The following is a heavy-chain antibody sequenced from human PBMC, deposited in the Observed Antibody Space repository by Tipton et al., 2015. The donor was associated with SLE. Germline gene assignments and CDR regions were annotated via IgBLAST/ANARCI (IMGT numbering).Heavy chain of an antibody. CDR2: INSDGSST. Sequence: GSLRLSCADSGFTVSSYAMSWVRQAPGKGLEWVSRINSDGSSTSDADSLKGRFTISRDNAKNSLYLKMNSLRAEDTAVYYCARGYKSAFDIWGPGTMVTVAS. CDR1: GFTVSSYA. D-gene: IGHD1-1*01. V-gene: IGHV3-74*01. CDR3: ARGYKSAFDI. J-gene: IGHJ3*02.